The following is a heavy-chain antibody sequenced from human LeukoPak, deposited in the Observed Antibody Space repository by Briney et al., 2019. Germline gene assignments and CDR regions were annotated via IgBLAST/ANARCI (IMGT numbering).Heavy chain of an antibody. V-gene: IGHV4-59*01. CDR1: GGSISSYY. Sequence: PSGTLSLTCTVSGGSISSYYWSWIRRPPGKGLEWIGYIYYSGSTNYNPSLKSRVTISVDTSKNQFSLKLSSVTAADTAVYYCARVGGSNYYYYGMDVWGQGTTVTVSS. J-gene: IGHJ6*02. CDR2: IYYSGST. CDR3: ARVGGSNYYYYGMDV. D-gene: IGHD3-10*01.